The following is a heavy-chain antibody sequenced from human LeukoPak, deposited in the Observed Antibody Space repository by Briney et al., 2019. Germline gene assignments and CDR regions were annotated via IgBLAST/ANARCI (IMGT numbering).Heavy chain of an antibody. CDR3: ASSVGSTDY. Sequence: ASETLSLTCAVYGESLSKYYWTWIRQSPGKGLEWIGEINHRGSTNLNPSLKCRVTLSVDTSKYQFSLKLTSVTAADAAVYYCASSVGSTDYWGQGALVTVSS. J-gene: IGHJ4*02. CDR1: GESLSKYY. D-gene: IGHD1-26*01. V-gene: IGHV4-34*01. CDR2: INHRGST.